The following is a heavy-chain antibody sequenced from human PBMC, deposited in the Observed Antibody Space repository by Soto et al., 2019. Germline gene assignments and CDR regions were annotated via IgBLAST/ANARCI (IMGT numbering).Heavy chain of an antibody. CDR1: GVAIKNYA. Sequence: SLRLSCAASGVAIKNYAIHWVRQAPGKGLEWVAVISSDGNNKEYGDSAKGRFTISRDNSKNTLYLQMNNLRAEDTAVYYCAKDWVLDWLLPARFDNLSQGAVLTVSS. CDR2: ISSDGNNK. J-gene: IGHJ4*02. D-gene: IGHD3-9*01. V-gene: IGHV3-30*18. CDR3: AKDWVLDWLLPARFDN.